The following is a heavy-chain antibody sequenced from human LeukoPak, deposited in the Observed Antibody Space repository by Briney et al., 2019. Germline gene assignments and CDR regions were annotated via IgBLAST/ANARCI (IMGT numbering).Heavy chain of an antibody. CDR2: IYYSGST. D-gene: IGHD3-3*01. V-gene: IGHV4-59*01. J-gene: IGHJ4*02. CDR3: ASASVGYDFWSGPQFDY. CDR1: GGSLSSYY. Sequence: PSETLSLTCTVSGGSLSSYYWSWIRQPPGEGLEWIWVIYYSGSTNYNPSLKSRVTISVDTSKNQFSLKLSSVTAADTAVYYCASASVGYDFWSGPQFDYWGQGTLVTVSS.